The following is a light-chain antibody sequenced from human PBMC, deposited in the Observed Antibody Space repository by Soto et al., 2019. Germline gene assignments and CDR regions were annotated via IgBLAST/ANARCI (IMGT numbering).Light chain of an antibody. CDR2: GAS. Sequence: EIVMTQSPATLSGSPGERATLSCRASQSVSSNLAWYQQKPGQAPRLLIYGASTRATGIPARLSGSGSGTDFTLTISRLEPEDFAVYYCQQYGTSGTFGHGTKVDIK. V-gene: IGKV3-15*01. J-gene: IGKJ1*01. CDR1: QSVSSN. CDR3: QQYGTSGT.